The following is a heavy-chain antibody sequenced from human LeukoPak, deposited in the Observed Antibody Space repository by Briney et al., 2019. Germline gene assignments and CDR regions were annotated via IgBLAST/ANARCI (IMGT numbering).Heavy chain of an antibody. CDR2: ISYDGSNK. J-gene: IGHJ4*02. CDR3: ARDQSRGQWLLIY. V-gene: IGHV3-30-3*01. CDR1: GFTFSSYA. D-gene: IGHD3-22*01. Sequence: PGRSLRLSCAASGFTFSSYAMHWVRQAPGKGLEWVAVISYDGSNKYYADSVKGRFTISRDNSKSTLYLQMNSLRAEDTAVYYCARDQSRGQWLLIYWGQGTLVTVSS.